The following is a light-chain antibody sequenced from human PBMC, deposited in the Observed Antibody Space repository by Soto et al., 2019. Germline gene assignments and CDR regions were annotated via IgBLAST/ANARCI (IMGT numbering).Light chain of an antibody. V-gene: IGKV1-5*01. CDR2: GAS. J-gene: IGKJ1*01. CDR3: QQYSTYSWT. CDR1: QTISNW. Sequence: DIQMTQSPSTVSGSVGDRVTITCLASQTISNWLAWYQVKPGKAPKLLMHGASSLESGVPSRFSGSASGTEFTLTISSLQPDDFATYFCQQYSTYSWTFGQGTKVDIK.